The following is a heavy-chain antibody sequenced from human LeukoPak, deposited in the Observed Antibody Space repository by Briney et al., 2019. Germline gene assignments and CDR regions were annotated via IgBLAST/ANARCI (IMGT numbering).Heavy chain of an antibody. CDR3: AKAHCSSTSFSRADN. D-gene: IGHD2-2*01. J-gene: IGHJ4*02. V-gene: IGHV3-23*01. Sequence: GVSVRLSCAASGFTFSSCAMSWVRQAPGKGLEWVSAISGGGGNTYCADSVKGRFTIPRANSKNTLNLQMNSLGAEDTAVYYCAKAHCSSTSFSRADNWGQGTLVTPSA. CDR2: ISGGGGNT. CDR1: GFTFSSCA.